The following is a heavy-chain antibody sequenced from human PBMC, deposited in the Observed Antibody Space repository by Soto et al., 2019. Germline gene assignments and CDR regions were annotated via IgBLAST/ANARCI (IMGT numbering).Heavy chain of an antibody. V-gene: IGHV3-23*01. CDR1: GFTFSSYA. D-gene: IGHD3-3*01. CDR2: ISGSGGST. CDR3: ATEPPRLLEWFTDY. J-gene: IGHJ4*02. Sequence: EVQLLESGGGLVQPGGSLRLSCAASGFTFSSYAMSWVRQAPGKGLEWVSAISGSGGSTYYADAVKGRFTISRDNSKNTLSGQLNSLRADNTAIYYCATEPPRLLEWFTDYWVQGTLVTVSS.